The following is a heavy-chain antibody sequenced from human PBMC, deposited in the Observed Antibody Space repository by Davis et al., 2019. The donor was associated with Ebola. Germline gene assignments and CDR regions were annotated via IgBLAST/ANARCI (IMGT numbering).Heavy chain of an antibody. CDR2: ISQDGNEK. Sequence: GEFLKTSCAVSGIIFSSYLMTWLRQAPGKRLESVASISQDGNEKHYVESVKGGFIIFRDNTKNSVNLLMNSLKAEETAFYYCARDPGWGSGYYDNAGYIVGREWYFDLWGRGTLVTVSS. D-gene: IGHD3-22*01. J-gene: IGHJ2*01. CDR3: ARDPGWGSGYYDNAGYIVGREWYFDL. V-gene: IGHV3-7*01. CDR1: GIIFSSYL.